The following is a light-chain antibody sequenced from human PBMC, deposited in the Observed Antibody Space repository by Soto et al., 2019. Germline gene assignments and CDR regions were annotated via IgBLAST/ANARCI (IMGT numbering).Light chain of an antibody. J-gene: IGKJ1*01. CDR1: QNINNY. CDR2: AAS. CDR3: QQSYTFPET. V-gene: IGKV1-39*01. Sequence: EIQMTQSPSSLSASVGDRVTITCRASQNINNYLNWYQQQPGKGPKLLIYAASNLQRGVPSRFRGSGSGTDFTLTISSLKLEDFATYYCQQSYTFPETFGQGTKVEIK.